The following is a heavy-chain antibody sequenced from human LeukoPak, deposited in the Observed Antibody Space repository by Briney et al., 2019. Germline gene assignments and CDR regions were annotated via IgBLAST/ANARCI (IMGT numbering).Heavy chain of an antibody. CDR3: ARHQSGVRWLQFSYYMDV. V-gene: IGHV4-4*09. CDR2: IYTSGST. J-gene: IGHJ6*03. CDR1: GGSISSYY. D-gene: IGHD5-24*01. Sequence: PSETLSLTCTVSGGSISSYYWSWIRQPPGKGLDWIGYIYTSGSTNYNPSLKSRVTISVDTSKNQFSLKLSSVTAADTAVYYCARHQSGVRWLQFSYYMDVWGKGTTVTVSS.